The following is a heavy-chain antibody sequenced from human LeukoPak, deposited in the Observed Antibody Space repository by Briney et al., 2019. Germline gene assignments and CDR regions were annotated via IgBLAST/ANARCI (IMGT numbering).Heavy chain of an antibody. CDR3: ARDHDAVGTTIDH. CDR2: IKSDGSVT. Sequence: GGSLRLSCAASGFTFSSYWMHWVRQAPGEGLVWASRIKSDGSVTWYADSVKGRFTISRDNAENMLYLQMNSLRDEDTAVYFCARDHDAVGTTIDHWGQGTLVTVSS. V-gene: IGHV3-74*01. CDR1: GFTFSSYW. J-gene: IGHJ4*02. D-gene: IGHD1-14*01.